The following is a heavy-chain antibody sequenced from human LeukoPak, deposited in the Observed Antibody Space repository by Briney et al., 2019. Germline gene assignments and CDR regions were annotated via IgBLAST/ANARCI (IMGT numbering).Heavy chain of an antibody. Sequence: GGSLRLSCAASGFTFSSYWMSWVRQAPGKGLEWVANIKQDGSEKYYVDSVKGRFTISRDNAKNSLYLQMNSLRAEDTAVYYCAREGSGSYSGIDYWGQGTLVTVSS. CDR2: IKQDGSEK. CDR1: GFTFSSYW. J-gene: IGHJ4*02. V-gene: IGHV3-7*01. CDR3: AREGSGSYSGIDY. D-gene: IGHD1-26*01.